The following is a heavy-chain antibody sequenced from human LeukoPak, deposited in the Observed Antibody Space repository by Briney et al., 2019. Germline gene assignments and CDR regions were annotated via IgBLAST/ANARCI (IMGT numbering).Heavy chain of an antibody. J-gene: IGHJ6*02. D-gene: IGHD1-26*01. Sequence: GGSLRLSCAASGFTVSSNYMSWVRQAPGKGLEWVSVIYSGGSTYYADSVKGRFTTSRDNSKNTLYLQMNSLRAEDTAVYYCARYGAYYYGMDVWGQGTTVTVPS. CDR1: GFTVSSNY. CDR2: IYSGGST. CDR3: ARYGAYYYGMDV. V-gene: IGHV3-53*01.